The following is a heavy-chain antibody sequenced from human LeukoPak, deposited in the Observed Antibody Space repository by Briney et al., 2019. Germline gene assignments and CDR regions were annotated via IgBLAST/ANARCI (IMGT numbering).Heavy chain of an antibody. CDR2: SRNKAQSFTI. CDR1: GLIFSDHY. D-gene: IGHD1-26*01. J-gene: IGHJ4*02. CDR3: ARPPYAGSYSIDY. V-gene: IGHV3-72*01. Sequence: GGSLRLSCAVSGLIFSDHYIDWVRQAPGKGLEWVGRSRNKAQSFTIHYAASVKGRFTISRDDSKNSLYLQMDSLKTEDTAVYYCARPPYAGSYSIDYWGQGTLVTASS.